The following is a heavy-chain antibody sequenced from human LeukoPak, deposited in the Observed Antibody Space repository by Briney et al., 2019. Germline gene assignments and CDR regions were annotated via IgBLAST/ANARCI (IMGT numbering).Heavy chain of an antibody. D-gene: IGHD2-15*01. CDR1: GYSISSGYY. V-gene: IGHV4-38-2*02. Sequence: PSETLSLTCTASGYSISSGYYWGWIRQPPGKGLEWIGSIYHSGSTYYNPSLKSRVTISVDTSKNQFSLKLSSVTAADTAVYYCARDPPSPGYCSGGSCYYYYMDVWGKGTTVTVSS. CDR3: ARDPPSPGYCSGGSCYYYYMDV. J-gene: IGHJ6*03. CDR2: IYHSGST.